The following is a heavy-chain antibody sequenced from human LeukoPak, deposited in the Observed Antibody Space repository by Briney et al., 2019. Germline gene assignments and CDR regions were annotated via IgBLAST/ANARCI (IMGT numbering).Heavy chain of an antibody. Sequence: SETLSLTCTVSGGSISSGSYYWSWIRQPPGKGLEWIGEINHSGSTNYNPSLKSRVTISVDTSKNQFSLKLSSVTAADTAVYYCARRGRGSPDYWGQGTLVTVSS. V-gene: IGHV4-39*07. J-gene: IGHJ4*02. D-gene: IGHD1-26*01. CDR2: INHSGST. CDR3: ARRGRGSPDY. CDR1: GGSISSGSYY.